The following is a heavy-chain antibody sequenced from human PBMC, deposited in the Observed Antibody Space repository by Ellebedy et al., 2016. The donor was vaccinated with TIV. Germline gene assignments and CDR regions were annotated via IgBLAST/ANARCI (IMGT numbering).Heavy chain of an antibody. CDR1: GFPFSDYG. D-gene: IGHD1-26*01. CDR2: IWYDGGKR. CDR3: ARDRGGYYPPDAFDL. Sequence: GGSLRLXXAASGFPFSDYGMHWVRQAPGKGLEWVAVIWYDGGKRDYADSAKGRFTISRDNPKSTLYLEMTSLRAEDTAVYFCARDRGGYYPPDAFDLWGQGSMVTVSS. J-gene: IGHJ3*01. V-gene: IGHV3-33*08.